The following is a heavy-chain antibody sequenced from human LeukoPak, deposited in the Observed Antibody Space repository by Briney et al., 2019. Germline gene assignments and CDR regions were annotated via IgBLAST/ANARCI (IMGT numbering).Heavy chain of an antibody. CDR1: GFTFSNAW. CDR3: TTDESAMGTLDI. CDR2: IKSKTDGGTT. Sequence: PGGSLRLSCAASGFTFSNAWMSWVRQAPGKGLEWVGRIKSKTDGGTTDYAAPVKGRFTISRDDSKNTLYLQMNSLKTEDTAVYYCTTDESAMGTLDIWGQGTMVTVSS. D-gene: IGHD5-18*01. J-gene: IGHJ3*02. V-gene: IGHV3-15*01.